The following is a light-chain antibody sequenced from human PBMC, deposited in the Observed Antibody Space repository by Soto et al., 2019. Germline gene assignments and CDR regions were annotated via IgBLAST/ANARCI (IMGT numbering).Light chain of an antibody. J-gene: IGKJ3*01. V-gene: IGKV1-9*01. CDR3: HHLNPYPPGT. CDR1: QDISNS. Sequence: IQLTQSPSSLSASVGDRVTITCRASQDISNSLAWYQQKPGKAPRLLISAASTLLSGLPSRFSGSGSGTDFTLTISSLQPEDVATYYCHHLNPYPPGTFGPGTKVDIK. CDR2: AAS.